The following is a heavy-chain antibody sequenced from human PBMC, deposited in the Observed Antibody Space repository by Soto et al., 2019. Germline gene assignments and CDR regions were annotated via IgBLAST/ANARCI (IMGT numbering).Heavy chain of an antibody. V-gene: IGHV3-48*03. D-gene: IGHD3-3*01. CDR2: ITRGGSTI. J-gene: IGHJ4*02. CDR3: ASVWSGYSGAHY. CDR1: GFTFSNYE. Sequence: GSLRLSCAASGFTFSNYEMIWVRQAPGEGLECLSYITRGGSTIHYADSVRGRFTISRDNAKNSLYLQMNSLRAEDSAVYYCASVWSGYSGAHYWGQGTLVTVSS.